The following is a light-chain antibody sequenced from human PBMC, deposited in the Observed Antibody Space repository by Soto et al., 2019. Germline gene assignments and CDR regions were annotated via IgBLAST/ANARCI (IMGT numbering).Light chain of an antibody. CDR2: YND. V-gene: IGLV1-36*01. CDR3: ATWDDSVTGGV. Sequence: SVLTQPPSVSGVPRQRVAISCSGSSSNVGRKAVTWSQHLPGRAPKLLSYYNDRMASGVSDRFSGSKSGTTASLAISGLQTEDEGDYYCATWDDSVTGGVFGGGTKLTVL. J-gene: IGLJ3*02. CDR1: SSNVGRKA.